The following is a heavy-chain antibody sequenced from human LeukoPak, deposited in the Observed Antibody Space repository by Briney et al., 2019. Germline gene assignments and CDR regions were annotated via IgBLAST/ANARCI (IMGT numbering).Heavy chain of an antibody. CDR1: GGSISSSSYY. V-gene: IGHV4-39*07. Sequence: TPSETLSLTCTASGGSISSSSYYWGWIRQPPGKGLEWIGSIYYSGSTYYNPSLKSRVTISVDTSKNQFSLKLSSVTAADTAVYFCATNYYDTRKPWDWGQGTLVTVSS. D-gene: IGHD3-22*01. J-gene: IGHJ4*02. CDR2: IYYSGST. CDR3: ATNYYDTRKPWD.